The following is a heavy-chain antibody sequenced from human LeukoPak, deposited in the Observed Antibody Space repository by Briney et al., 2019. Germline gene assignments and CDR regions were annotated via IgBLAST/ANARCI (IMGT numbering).Heavy chain of an antibody. Sequence: PGGSLRLSCAASGFTFSSYAMSWVRQAPGKGLEWVAFIRYDGSNKYYADSVKGRFTSSRDNSKNTLYLQMNSLRVDDTAVYYCAKRGAEVGETVAPGDYWGQGTLVTVSS. CDR1: GFTFSSYA. J-gene: IGHJ4*02. CDR3: AKRGAEVGETVAPGDY. CDR2: IRYDGSNK. D-gene: IGHD1-26*01. V-gene: IGHV3-30*02.